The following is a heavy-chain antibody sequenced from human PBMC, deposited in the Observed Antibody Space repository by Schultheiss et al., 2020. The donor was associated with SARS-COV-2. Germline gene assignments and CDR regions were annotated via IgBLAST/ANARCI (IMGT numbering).Heavy chain of an antibody. J-gene: IGHJ4*02. CDR1: GFTFSSYW. CDR2: IKQDGSEK. V-gene: IGHV3-7*01. CDR3: ARDQHFWSGYYSFDY. Sequence: GGSLRLSCAASGFTFSSYWMSWVRQAPGKGLEWVANIKQDGSEKYYVDSVKGRFTISRDNAKNSLYLQMNSLRAEDTAVYYCARDQHFWSGYYSFDYWGQGTLVTVSS. D-gene: IGHD3-3*02.